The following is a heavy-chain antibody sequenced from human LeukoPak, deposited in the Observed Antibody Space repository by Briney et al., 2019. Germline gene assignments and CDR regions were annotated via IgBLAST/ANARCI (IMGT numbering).Heavy chain of an antibody. Sequence: GGSLRLSCAASGFTFSSYAMTWVRQAPDKGLEWVSAISGSDGSTYYADSVKGRFTISRDNSQNTLYLQMNSLSAEDTAVYYCAKVETSGGANCYALDYWGQGTLVTVSS. V-gene: IGHV3-23*01. CDR2: ISGSDGST. CDR3: AKVETSGGANCYALDY. D-gene: IGHD2-2*01. J-gene: IGHJ4*02. CDR1: GFTFSSYA.